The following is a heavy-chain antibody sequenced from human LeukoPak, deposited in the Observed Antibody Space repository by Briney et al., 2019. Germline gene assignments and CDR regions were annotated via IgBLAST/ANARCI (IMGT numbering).Heavy chain of an antibody. D-gene: IGHD2-2*01. V-gene: IGHV3-30*03. Sequence: GGSLRLSCAASGFAFSTYGMHWVRQAPGKGLEWVAVMSYDGSNKNYADSVKGRFIISRDNSKNTLYLQMNSLRAEDTAVFYCARDSSTSIFSLNAFDIWGQGTMVTVSS. CDR2: MSYDGSNK. J-gene: IGHJ3*02. CDR3: ARDSSTSIFSLNAFDI. CDR1: GFAFSTYG.